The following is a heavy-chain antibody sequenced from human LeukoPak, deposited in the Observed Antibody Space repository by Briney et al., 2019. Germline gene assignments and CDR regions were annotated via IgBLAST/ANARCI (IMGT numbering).Heavy chain of an antibody. J-gene: IGHJ4*02. Sequence: ASVRVSCKASRYAFISYNINWLRQATGQGLERMGWVNPRSGDAGYLQKFQGRLTITRDSSIDTAYMDLSGLSSEDTAVYYCARGVPLGYCTYGVCYPPYYFDYWGQGTLVTASS. D-gene: IGHD2-8*01. CDR1: RYAFISYN. CDR3: ARGVPLGYCTYGVCYPPYYFDY. V-gene: IGHV1-8*03. CDR2: VNPRSGDA.